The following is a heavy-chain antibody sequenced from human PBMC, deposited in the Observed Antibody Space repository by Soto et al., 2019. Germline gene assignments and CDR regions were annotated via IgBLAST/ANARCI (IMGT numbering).Heavy chain of an antibody. Sequence: SSETLSLTCYVSGGSINNYYWSWVRQPPGKGLEWIGYIYYSGTHNYNPSLESRLTISVDTSKNQFSLSLSSVTAADTAVYYCARVQMATLYFDHWGQGTLVTVYS. CDR1: GGSINNYY. D-gene: IGHD5-12*01. CDR2: IYYSGTH. V-gene: IGHV4-59*01. CDR3: ARVQMATLYFDH. J-gene: IGHJ4*02.